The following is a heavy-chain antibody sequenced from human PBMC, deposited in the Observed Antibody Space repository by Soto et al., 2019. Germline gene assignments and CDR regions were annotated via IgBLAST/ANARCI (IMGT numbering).Heavy chain of an antibody. V-gene: IGHV3-30*18. J-gene: IGHJ4*02. Sequence: GGSLRLSCAASGFTFRSYGMHWVRQAPGKGLEWVAIISYDGSNKYYAGSVKGRFNISRDDSKNTLYLQMNSLRAEDTAVYYCAKRGPTSSSGWFSIDYWGQGTLVTVSS. CDR3: AKRGPTSSSGWFSIDY. D-gene: IGHD6-19*01. CDR2: ISYDGSNK. CDR1: GFTFRSYG.